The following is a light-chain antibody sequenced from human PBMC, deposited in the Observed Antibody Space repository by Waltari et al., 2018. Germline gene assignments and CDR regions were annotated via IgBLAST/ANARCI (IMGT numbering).Light chain of an antibody. CDR2: DVR. CDR3: SSYTSGNTWV. J-gene: IGLJ3*02. Sequence: QSVLTQPASVSGSPGQSLTIPCPGTSSDVAAYNSVSWYQQHPGKAPKIVIYDVRKRPSGVSDRFSGSKSGNTASLTISGLQAEDEADYYCSSYTSGNTWVFGGGTKLTVL. CDR1: SSDVAAYNS. V-gene: IGLV2-14*03.